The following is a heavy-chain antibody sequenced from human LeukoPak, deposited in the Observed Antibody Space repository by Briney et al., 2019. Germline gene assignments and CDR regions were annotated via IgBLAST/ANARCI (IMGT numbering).Heavy chain of an antibody. D-gene: IGHD4-17*01. Sequence: GGSLRLSCAASGFTFSDYYMSWIRQAPGKGLEWVSYISSSGSTIYYADSVKGRFTISRDNAKNSLHLQMNSLRAEDTAVYYCARDFETTVTIFDYWGQGTLVTVSS. V-gene: IGHV3-11*01. CDR2: ISSSGSTI. CDR1: GFTFSDYY. J-gene: IGHJ4*02. CDR3: ARDFETTVTIFDY.